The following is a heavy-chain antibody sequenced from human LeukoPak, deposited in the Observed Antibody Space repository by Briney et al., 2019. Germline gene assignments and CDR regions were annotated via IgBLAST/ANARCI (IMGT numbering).Heavy chain of an antibody. V-gene: IGHV4-34*01. CDR1: GGSFSIYY. Sequence: PSEPLSLTCAVYGGSFSIYYWSWIRQPPGKGLEWIGEINDSGRTNYNPSLISPVNVSVNTSNTQFTLRLTSVTATDTAVYYWARRWNYGRNYYIDVWGNGATVSVSS. J-gene: IGHJ6*03. CDR2: INDSGRT. CDR3: ARRWNYGRNYYIDV. D-gene: IGHD1-7*01.